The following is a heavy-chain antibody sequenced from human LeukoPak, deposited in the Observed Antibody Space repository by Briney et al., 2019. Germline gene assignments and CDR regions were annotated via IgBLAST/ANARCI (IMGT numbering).Heavy chain of an antibody. CDR1: GFAFSDYW. CDR3: ARVGTWELQRVFDF. Sequence: GGSLRLSCATFGFAFSDYWMTWVRQVPGKGLEWVANINREGNEKYYVDSVKGRFTISKDNAKNSVDLQMDSLRVEDTAVYYCARVGTWELQRVFDFWGQGTLVTVSS. CDR2: INREGNEK. V-gene: IGHV3-7*01. D-gene: IGHD1-26*01. J-gene: IGHJ4*02.